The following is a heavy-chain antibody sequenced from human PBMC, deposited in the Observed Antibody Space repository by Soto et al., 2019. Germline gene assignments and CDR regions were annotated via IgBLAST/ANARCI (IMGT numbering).Heavy chain of an antibody. Sequence: QVQLVQSGAEVKKPGASVKVSCKASGYTFIDYYIHWVRQAPGQGLEWMGWINPNSGGTTYAQKFQGSFTMTRDKSISTAYMDLSRLKSDDTAVYYCAREGCTGASCYSNWGQGTLVTVSS. D-gene: IGHD2-15*01. CDR3: AREGCTGASCYSN. CDR1: GYTFIDYY. V-gene: IGHV1-2*04. CDR2: INPNSGGT. J-gene: IGHJ4*02.